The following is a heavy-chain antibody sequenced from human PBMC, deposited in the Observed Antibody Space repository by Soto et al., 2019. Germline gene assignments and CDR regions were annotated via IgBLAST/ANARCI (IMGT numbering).Heavy chain of an antibody. CDR3: ARDYYYGPGPPY. Sequence: QVQLVQSGAEVKKPGASVKVSCKASGYTFTSYGISWVRQAPGQGLEWMGWISAYNGNTNYAQKLQGRVTMTTDTPTSPANRGLGGLRSDDRAVNYWARDYYYGPGPPYGGQGTLVPLPS. CDR1: GYTFTSYG. D-gene: IGHD3-10*01. CDR2: ISAYNGNT. V-gene: IGHV1-18*01. J-gene: IGHJ4*02.